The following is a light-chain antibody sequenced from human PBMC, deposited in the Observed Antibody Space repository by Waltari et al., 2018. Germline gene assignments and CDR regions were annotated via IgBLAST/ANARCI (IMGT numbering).Light chain of an antibody. CDR2: HAS. V-gene: IGKV3-15*01. J-gene: IGKJ4*01. Sequence: EIVLTQSPATLSVSPGEGATLYCRASQSSDTHLAWYQQKPGQAPRLLIFHASTRAAGIPHRFSGSGSGTEFALTISNLQSEDFAVYFCQHYHNWLTFGGGTKVEI. CDR1: QSSDTH. CDR3: QHYHNWLT.